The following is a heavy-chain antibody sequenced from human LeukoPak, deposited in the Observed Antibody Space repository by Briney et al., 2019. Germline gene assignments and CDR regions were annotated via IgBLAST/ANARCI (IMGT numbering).Heavy chain of an antibody. CDR2: IIPILGIA. Sequence: SVKVSCKASGGTFSSYAISWVRQAPGQGLEWMGRIIPILGIANYTQKFQGRVTITADKSTSTAYMELSSLRSEDTAVYYCARSKYGSGFIPPKELDYWGQGTLVTVSS. D-gene: IGHD3-10*01. CDR3: ARSKYGSGFIPPKELDY. CDR1: GGTFSSYA. V-gene: IGHV1-69*04. J-gene: IGHJ4*02.